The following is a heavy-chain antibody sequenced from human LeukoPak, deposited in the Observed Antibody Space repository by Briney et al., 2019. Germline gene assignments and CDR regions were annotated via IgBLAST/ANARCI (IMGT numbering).Heavy chain of an antibody. CDR3: AKATRGRITMIVVVITGYYFDY. J-gene: IGHJ4*02. D-gene: IGHD3-22*01. Sequence: PGGSLRLSCAASGFIFDNYAMHWVRQAPGKGLEWVSGISWNSGSIDYADSVKGRFTISRDNSKNTLYLQMNSLRAEDTAVYYCAKATRGRITMIVVVITGYYFDYWGQGTLVTVSS. V-gene: IGHV3-9*01. CDR1: GFIFDNYA. CDR2: ISWNSGSI.